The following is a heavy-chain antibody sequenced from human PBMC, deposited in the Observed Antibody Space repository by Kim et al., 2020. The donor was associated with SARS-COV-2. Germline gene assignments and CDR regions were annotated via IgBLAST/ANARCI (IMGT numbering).Heavy chain of an antibody. J-gene: IGHJ4*02. CDR3: AKRLIVPSIMNYFDL. V-gene: IGHV3-23*01. Sequence: DSVTGRFTISRDNSRNTLYLQMNSLRAEDTAVYYCAKRLIVPSIMNYFDLWGQGTLVTVSS. D-gene: IGHD3-16*01.